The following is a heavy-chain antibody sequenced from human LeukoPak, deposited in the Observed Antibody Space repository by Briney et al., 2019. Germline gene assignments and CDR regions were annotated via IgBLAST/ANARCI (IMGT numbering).Heavy chain of an antibody. CDR2: IHDEGSST. J-gene: IGHJ4*02. CDR3: AKGSSTSCFN. CDR1: GYTFSNHG. Sequence: GGSLRLSCTASGYTFSNHGLHWVRQAPGEGLVWVSRIHDEGSSTNYADSVKGRFTISRDNAKNTLYLQMNNLRAEDTAVYYCAKGSSTSCFNWGQGTLVTVSS. V-gene: IGHV3-74*01. D-gene: IGHD2-2*01.